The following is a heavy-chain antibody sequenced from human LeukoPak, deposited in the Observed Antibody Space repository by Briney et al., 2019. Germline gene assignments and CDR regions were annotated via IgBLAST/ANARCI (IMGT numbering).Heavy chain of an antibody. V-gene: IGHV4-34*01. J-gene: IGHJ6*03. Sequence: SETLSLTCAVYGGSFSGYYWSWIRQPPGKGLEWIGEINHSGSTNYNPSLKSRVTISVDTSKNQFSLKLSSVTAADTAVYYCARHLRYSSSQNGYYYYMDVWGKGTTVTVSS. CDR3: ARHLRYSSSQNGYYYYMDV. CDR2: INHSGST. CDR1: GGSFSGYY. D-gene: IGHD6-13*01.